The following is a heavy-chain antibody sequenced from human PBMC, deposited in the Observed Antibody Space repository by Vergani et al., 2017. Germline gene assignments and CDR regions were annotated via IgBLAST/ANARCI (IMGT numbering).Heavy chain of an antibody. CDR2: VSPYNGTT. D-gene: IGHD2-21*02. CDR3: ARDCPGGGGDCSAGWYFDL. Sequence: QVQLVQSGAEVKKPGSSVKVSCKTSGYSFINYGISWVRQAPGQGLEWLGWVSPYNGTTNYGQKIQGRVTMTTDTSTRTAYMQLRSLTFDDTAVYYCARDCPGGGGDCSAGWYFDLWGRGTLVTVSS. CDR1: GYSFINYG. J-gene: IGHJ2*01. V-gene: IGHV1-18*01.